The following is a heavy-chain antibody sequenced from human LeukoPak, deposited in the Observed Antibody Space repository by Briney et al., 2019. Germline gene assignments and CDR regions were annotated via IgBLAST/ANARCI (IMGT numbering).Heavy chain of an antibody. V-gene: IGHV3-74*01. CDR1: GFTFTTYW. D-gene: IGHD1-1*01. CDR2: INSDGSST. Sequence: GGSLRLSCAASGFTFTTYWMHWVRQAPGKGPVWVARINSDGSSTSYADSVKGRFTISRDNAKNTLYLQMNSLRAEDTAVYYCTDLSTGDAFDIWGQGTMVTVSS. CDR3: TDLSTGDAFDI. J-gene: IGHJ3*02.